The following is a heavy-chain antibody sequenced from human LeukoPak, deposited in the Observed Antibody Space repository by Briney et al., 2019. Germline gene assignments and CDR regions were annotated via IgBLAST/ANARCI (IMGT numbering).Heavy chain of an antibody. D-gene: IGHD1-26*01. CDR3: LGSYYYYMDF. CDR1: RFTFPTFK. Sequence: PGGSLRLSCAASRFTFPTFKMNWVRQAPGKGLEWVSHISSDSTTIYYADSVKGRFTISRDNAKTSLYLQMNSLTADDTDVYYCLGSYYYYMDFWGQGATVAVSS. V-gene: IGHV3-48*01. J-gene: IGHJ6*03. CDR2: ISSDSTTI.